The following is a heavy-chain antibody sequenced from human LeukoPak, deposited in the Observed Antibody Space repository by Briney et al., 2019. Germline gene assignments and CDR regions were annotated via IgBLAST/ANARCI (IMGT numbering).Heavy chain of an antibody. CDR2: ISTSSSYI. CDR3: ARVGEKAFHLWPEIDY. Sequence: PGGSLRLSCAASGFTFSSYSMNWVRQAPGKVLEWVSSISTSSSYIYYADSVKGRFTISRDNAKNSLYLQMNSLRAEDTAVYYCARVGEKAFHLWPEIDYWGQGTLVTVSS. J-gene: IGHJ4*02. V-gene: IGHV3-21*01. D-gene: IGHD5-24*01. CDR1: GFTFSSYS.